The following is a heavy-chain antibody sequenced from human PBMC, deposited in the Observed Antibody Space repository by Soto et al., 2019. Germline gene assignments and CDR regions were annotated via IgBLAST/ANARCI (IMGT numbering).Heavy chain of an antibody. CDR3: ARDPGGARGFDF. Sequence: QVQLMQSEPEVKKPGASVKVSCKASGYPFTVFGISWVRQAPGQGLEWMGWMSPYNGHTNYAQKLQGRVTMTPDTSTSTAYMELRSLRSDDTAVYYCARDPGGARGFDFWGQGTLVTVSS. J-gene: IGHJ5*01. D-gene: IGHD3-10*01. V-gene: IGHV1-18*01. CDR2: MSPYNGHT. CDR1: GYPFTVFG.